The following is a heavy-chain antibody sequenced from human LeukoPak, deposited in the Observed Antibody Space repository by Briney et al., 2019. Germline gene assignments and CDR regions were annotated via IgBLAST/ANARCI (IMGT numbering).Heavy chain of an antibody. CDR1: GGSISSYY. V-gene: IGHV4-4*07. CDR3: ARGGAGTPLYYYGMDV. Sequence: SETLSLTCTVSGGSISSYYWSWIRQPAGKGLEWIGRIFTSGSTNYNPSLKSRVTMSVDTSKNQFSLKLSSVTAADTAVYYCARGGAGTPLYYYGMDVWGQGTTVTVSS. D-gene: IGHD6-19*01. CDR2: IFTSGST. J-gene: IGHJ6*02.